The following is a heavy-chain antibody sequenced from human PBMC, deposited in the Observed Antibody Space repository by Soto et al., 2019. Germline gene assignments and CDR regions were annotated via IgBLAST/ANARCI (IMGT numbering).Heavy chain of an antibody. J-gene: IGHJ4*02. CDR3: ADGGIATGSFDY. V-gene: IGHV3-23*01. CDR2: ISGSGGST. Sequence: EVQLLESGGGLVQPGGSLRLSCAASGFTFSSYAMSWVCQAPGKGLEWVSAISGSGGSTYYADSVKGRFTISRDNSKNTLYLQMNSLRAEDTAVYYCADGGIATGSFDYWGQGTLVTVSS. D-gene: IGHD6-13*01. CDR1: GFTFSSYA.